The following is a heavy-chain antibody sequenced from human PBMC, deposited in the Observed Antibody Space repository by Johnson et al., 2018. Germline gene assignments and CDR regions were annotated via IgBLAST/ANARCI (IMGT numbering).Heavy chain of an antibody. J-gene: IGHJ1*01. Sequence: VQLQESGGGLVQPGGSLRLSCAASGFTFSNFAMSWVRQTPGKGLEFVSAITATGIGTYYVDSVKGRFTIYRDNSKNTLYLQMNSLRAEDTAMYYCTKDHDCSGGSCYADYFQHWGQGTLVAVSS. V-gene: IGHV3-23*01. D-gene: IGHD2-15*01. CDR2: ITATGIGT. CDR1: GFTFSNFA. CDR3: TKDHDCSGGSCYADYFQH.